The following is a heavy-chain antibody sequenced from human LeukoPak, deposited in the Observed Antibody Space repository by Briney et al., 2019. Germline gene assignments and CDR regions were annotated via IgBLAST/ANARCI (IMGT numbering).Heavy chain of an antibody. CDR2: IYSGGST. J-gene: IGHJ4*02. D-gene: IGHD6-13*01. CDR3: ARENSIAAAGAFEY. Sequence: GGSLRLSCAASGFTLSSYTVNWVRQAPGKGLEWVSVIYSGGSTYYADSVKGRFTISRDNSKNTLYLQMNSLRAEDTAVYYCARENSIAAAGAFEYWGQGTLVTVSS. V-gene: IGHV3-53*01. CDR1: GFTLSSYT.